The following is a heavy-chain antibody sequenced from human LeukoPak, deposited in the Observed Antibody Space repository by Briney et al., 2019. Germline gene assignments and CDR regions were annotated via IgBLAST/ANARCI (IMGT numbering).Heavy chain of an antibody. CDR2: IWNDGSNK. Sequence: PGGSLRLSCATSGFTFSHYGMHWVRQAPGKGLEWVGVIWNDGSNKYYGDSVKGRFTISRDNSKNTLYLQMNSLTVEDTAVYYCAKDAQGGFDYSNSLEHWGQGTLVTVSS. D-gene: IGHD4-11*01. CDR1: GFTFSHYG. V-gene: IGHV3-33*06. CDR3: AKDAQGGFDYSNSLEH. J-gene: IGHJ5*02.